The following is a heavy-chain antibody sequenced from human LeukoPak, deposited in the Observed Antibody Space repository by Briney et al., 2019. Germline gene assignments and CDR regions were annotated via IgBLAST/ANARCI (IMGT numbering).Heavy chain of an antibody. D-gene: IGHD3-3*02. CDR2: INHSGST. Sequence: SETLSLTCAVYGGSFSRYYWSWIRQPPGKGLEWIGEINHSGSTNYNPSLKSRVTISVDTSKNQLSLKLSSVTAADTAVYYCARRHFWSGKGYFDYWGQGTLVTVSS. J-gene: IGHJ4*02. CDR3: ARRHFWSGKGYFDY. CDR1: GGSFSRYY. V-gene: IGHV4-34*01.